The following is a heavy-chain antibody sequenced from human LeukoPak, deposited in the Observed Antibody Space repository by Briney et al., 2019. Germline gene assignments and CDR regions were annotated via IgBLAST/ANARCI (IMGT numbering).Heavy chain of an antibody. V-gene: IGHV3-74*01. CDR1: GFAFSAYW. D-gene: IGHD3-16*01. CDR3: VRDLVFVWTPGDDFDF. J-gene: IGHJ4*02. Sequence: GGSLRLSCAASGFAFSAYWMHWVRHAPGKGLEWVARINEDATTISYADSVKGRFIISRDNSKKSLYLQMNNLRAEDTAVYYCVRDLVFVWTPGDDFDFWGQGTLVTVTA. CDR2: INEDATTI.